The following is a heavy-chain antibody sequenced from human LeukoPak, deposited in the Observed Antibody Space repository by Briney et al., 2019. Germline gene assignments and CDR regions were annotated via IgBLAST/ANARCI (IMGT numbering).Heavy chain of an antibody. J-gene: IGHJ4*02. Sequence: GGSLRLSCVASGFTFSSYSINWVRQPPGKGLEWVSSISTSSSYIYYADSVKGRFTISRDNAKNSLYLQMNSLRAEDTAVYYCARSYRPGFGFDYWGQGTLVTVSS. D-gene: IGHD5-18*01. V-gene: IGHV3-21*01. CDR1: GFTFSSYS. CDR3: ARSYRPGFGFDY. CDR2: ISTSSSYI.